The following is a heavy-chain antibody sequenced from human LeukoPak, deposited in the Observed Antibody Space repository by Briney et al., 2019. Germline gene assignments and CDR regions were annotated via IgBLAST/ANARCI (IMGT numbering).Heavy chain of an antibody. CDR2: ISYDGSNK. J-gene: IGHJ6*02. Sequence: PGRSLRLSCAASGFTFSSYGMHWVRQAPGKGLEWVAVISYDGSNKYYADSVKGRFAISRDNSKNALYLQMNSLRAEDTAVYYCAKDHQVYGMDVWGQGTTVTVSS. V-gene: IGHV3-30*18. CDR3: AKDHQVYGMDV. CDR1: GFTFSSYG.